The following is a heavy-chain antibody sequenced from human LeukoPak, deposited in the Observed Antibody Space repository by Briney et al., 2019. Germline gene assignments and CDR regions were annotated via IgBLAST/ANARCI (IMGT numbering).Heavy chain of an antibody. CDR3: ARHKWQWLPFDD. J-gene: IGHJ4*02. D-gene: IGHD5-12*01. CDR2: INHSGST. Sequence: SETLSLTCTVYGGSFSGDFWSWIRQAPGKGLEWVGEINHSGSTTYNRSLQSRVTMSVDTSTNQIPLKMTSVTAADTAIYYCARHKWQWLPFDDWGQGTQVTISS. CDR1: GGSFSGDF. V-gene: IGHV4-34*01.